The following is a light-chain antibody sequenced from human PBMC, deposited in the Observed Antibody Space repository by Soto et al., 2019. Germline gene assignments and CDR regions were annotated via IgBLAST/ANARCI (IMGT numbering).Light chain of an antibody. CDR3: QNRHSYPIT. V-gene: IGKV1-9*01. CDR2: TAS. Sequence: DIQLTQSPSFLSASVGDRVTITCRASQGISSLLAWYQQKPGKAPNLLIHTASTLQSGVPSRFSGSGSGTEFTLTISSMQHEDFATYCCQNRHSYPITFGQGTRLEIK. J-gene: IGKJ5*01. CDR1: QGISSL.